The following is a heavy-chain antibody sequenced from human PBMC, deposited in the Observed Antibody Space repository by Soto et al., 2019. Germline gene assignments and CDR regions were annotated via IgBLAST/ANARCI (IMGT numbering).Heavy chain of an antibody. J-gene: IGHJ6*03. D-gene: IGHD3-3*01. CDR2: MNPNSGNT. CDR1: GYTFTSYD. CDR3: ARGGYYNYYYYYMDV. V-gene: IGHV1-8*01. Sequence: ASVKVSCKASGYTFTSYDINWVRQATGQGLEWMGWMNPNSGNTGYAQKFQGRVTMTRNTSISTAYMELSSLRSEDTAVYYCARGGYYNYYYYYMDVWGKGTTVTVSS.